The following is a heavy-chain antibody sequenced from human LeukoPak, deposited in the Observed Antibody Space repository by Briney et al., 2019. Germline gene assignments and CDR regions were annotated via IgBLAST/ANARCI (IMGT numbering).Heavy chain of an antibody. V-gene: IGHV1-2*02. J-gene: IGHJ6*03. CDR3: ARDTGRYDFWSGYYTFYYYYMDV. D-gene: IGHD3-3*01. CDR2: INPNSGGT. CDR1: GYTFTGYY. Sequence: ASVKVSCKASGYTFTGYYMHWVRQAPGQGLEWMGWINPNSGGTNYAQKFQGRVTMTRDTSISTAYMELSRLRSDDTAVYYCARDTGRYDFWSGYYTFYYYYMDVWGKGTTVTVSS.